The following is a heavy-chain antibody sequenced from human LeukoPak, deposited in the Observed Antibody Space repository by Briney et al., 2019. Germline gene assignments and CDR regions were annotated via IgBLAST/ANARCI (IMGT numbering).Heavy chain of an antibody. D-gene: IGHD3-22*01. J-gene: IGHJ4*02. CDR2: INPNSGGT. V-gene: IGHV1-2*02. CDR1: GYTFTGYY. Sequence: ASVKVSCKASGYTFTGYYMHWVRQAPGQGLEWMGWINPNSGGTNYAQKFQGRVTMTRDTSISTAYMELSRLRSDDTAVYYCARASTITMIVVVAYFDHWGQGTLVTVSS. CDR3: ARASTITMIVVVAYFDH.